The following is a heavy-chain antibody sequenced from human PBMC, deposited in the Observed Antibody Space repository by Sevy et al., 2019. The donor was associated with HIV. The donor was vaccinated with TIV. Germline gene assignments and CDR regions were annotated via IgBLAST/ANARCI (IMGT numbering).Heavy chain of an antibody. Sequence: GSLRLSCAASGFTFSSYAMHWVRQAPGKGLEWVAVISYDGSNKYYADSVKGRFTISRDNSKNTLYLQMNSLRAEDTAVYYCARDPSGGPLYYFDYWGQGTLVTVSS. J-gene: IGHJ4*02. CDR3: ARDPSGGPLYYFDY. D-gene: IGHD1-26*01. CDR2: ISYDGSNK. CDR1: GFTFSSYA. V-gene: IGHV3-30-3*01.